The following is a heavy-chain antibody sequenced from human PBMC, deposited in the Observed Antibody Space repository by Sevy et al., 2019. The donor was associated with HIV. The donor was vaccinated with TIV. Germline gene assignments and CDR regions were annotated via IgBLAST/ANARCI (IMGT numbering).Heavy chain of an antibody. CDR3: ARDRLPITLDDAFDI. Sequence: GGSLRLSCAASGFTFSSDWMSWVPQAPGKELEWVANIKQDGSEKYYVDSVKGRFTISRDNAKNSLYLQMNSLRAEDTAVYYCARDRLPITLDDAFDIWGQGTMVTVSS. J-gene: IGHJ3*02. CDR1: GFTFSSDW. CDR2: IKQDGSEK. V-gene: IGHV3-7*03. D-gene: IGHD3-10*01.